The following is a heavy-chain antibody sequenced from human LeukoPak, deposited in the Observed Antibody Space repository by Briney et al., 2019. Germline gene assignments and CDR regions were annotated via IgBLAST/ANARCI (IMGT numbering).Heavy chain of an antibody. CDR2: INPSGGST. J-gene: IGHJ4*02. V-gene: IGHV1-46*01. Sequence: ASVKVSCKASGYTFTSYYMHWVRQAPGQGLEWMGIINPSGGSTSYAQKFQGRVTMTRDMSTSTAYMELSSLRSEDTAVYYCTRDPRRLDYWGQGTLVTVSS. CDR1: GYTFTSYY. CDR3: TRDPRRLDY.